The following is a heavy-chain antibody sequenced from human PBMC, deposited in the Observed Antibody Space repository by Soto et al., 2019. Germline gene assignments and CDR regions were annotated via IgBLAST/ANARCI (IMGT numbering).Heavy chain of an antibody. J-gene: IGHJ2*01. CDR3: ARERWDYGDPKWYFDL. CDR2: IWYDGSNK. Sequence: GGSLRLSCAASGFTFSSYGMHWVRQAPGKGLEWVAVIWYDGSNKYYADSVKGRFTISRDNSKNTLYLQMNSLRAEDTAVYYFARERWDYGDPKWYFDLWGRGTLVTVSS. D-gene: IGHD4-17*01. CDR1: GFTFSSYG. V-gene: IGHV3-33*01.